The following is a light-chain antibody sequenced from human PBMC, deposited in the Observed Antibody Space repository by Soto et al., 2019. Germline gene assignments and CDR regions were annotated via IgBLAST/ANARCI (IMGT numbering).Light chain of an antibody. CDR2: ADS. Sequence: IFLTQSPATLSLSGWEIATLSCRASQSVSSYLAWYQQKPGQAPRLLIYADSNRATGIPARFSGSGSGRDFTLTISSLEPEDFSVYYCQQRYNWPITFGQGTRLEIK. V-gene: IGKV3-11*02. CDR1: QSVSSY. J-gene: IGKJ5*01. CDR3: QQRYNWPIT.